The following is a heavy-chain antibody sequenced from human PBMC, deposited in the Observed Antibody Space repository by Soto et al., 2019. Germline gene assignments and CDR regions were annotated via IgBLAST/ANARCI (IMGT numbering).Heavy chain of an antibody. V-gene: IGHV1-18*01. CDR1: GYTFNDYG. J-gene: IGHJ2*01. CDR2: IGPYEGVT. Sequence: QVQLVQSGAEVKKPGASVRVSCTASGYTFNDYGISWVRQAPGQGLEWMGWIGPYEGVTNHAQTFQGRVTMTVDTSTTTADMELRRLRSDDTALYYCARCYCSVGSCYTCWHFDLWGPGTLVTVTA. D-gene: IGHD2-15*01. CDR3: ARCYCSVGSCYTCWHFDL.